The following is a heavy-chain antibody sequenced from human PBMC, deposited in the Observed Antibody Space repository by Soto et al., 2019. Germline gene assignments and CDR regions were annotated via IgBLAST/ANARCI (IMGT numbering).Heavy chain of an antibody. CDR3: ASPIPCSGGRCYHP. CDR2: ISYDGSNK. V-gene: IGHV3-30-3*01. D-gene: IGHD2-15*01. Sequence: QVQLVESGGGVVQPGRSLRLSCAASGFTFSSYVMHWVRQAPGKGLEWVAVISYDGSNKYYADSVKGRFTISRDNSKNTLYLQMNSLRADDTAVYYCASPIPCSGGRCYHPGGQGTLVTVSS. CDR1: GFTFSSYV. J-gene: IGHJ4*02.